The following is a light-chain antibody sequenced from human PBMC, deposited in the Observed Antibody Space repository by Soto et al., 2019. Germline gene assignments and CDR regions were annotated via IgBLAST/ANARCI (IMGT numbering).Light chain of an antibody. CDR3: QQYEQVPIT. J-gene: IGKJ4*01. Sequence: DIQMTQSASSLPASVGDTGTISCQASQDISKYLNWFQQQPGKAPKLLIYDVFNVETGVPSRFSGRGSGTYFTLIISNRQPEDFSTYYCQQYEQVPITFGGGTKVDI. V-gene: IGKV1-33*01. CDR1: QDISKY. CDR2: DVF.